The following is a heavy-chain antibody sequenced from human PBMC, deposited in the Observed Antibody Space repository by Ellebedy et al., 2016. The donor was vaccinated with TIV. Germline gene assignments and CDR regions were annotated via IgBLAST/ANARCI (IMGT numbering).Heavy chain of an antibody. Sequence: SETLSLTXAVYGGSFSGYYWSWIRQPPGKGLEWIGEINHSGSTNYNPSLKSRVTISVDTSKNQFSLKLSSVTAADTAVYYCARGQKSTITMIVVVTSGTYYFDYWGQGTLVTVSS. CDR3: ARGQKSTITMIVVVTSGTYYFDY. J-gene: IGHJ4*02. CDR2: INHSGST. D-gene: IGHD3-22*01. CDR1: GGSFSGYY. V-gene: IGHV4-34*01.